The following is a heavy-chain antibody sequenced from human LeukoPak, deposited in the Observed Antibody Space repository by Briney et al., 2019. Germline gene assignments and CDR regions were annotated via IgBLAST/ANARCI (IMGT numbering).Heavy chain of an antibody. Sequence: SETLSLTCTVSGGSISSGSYYWRWIRQPAGKGLEWIGRIYTSGSTNYNPSLKSRVTISVDTSKNQFSLKLSSVTAADTAVYYCARVGYYDSSGYYLFDYWGQGTLVTVSS. J-gene: IGHJ4*02. D-gene: IGHD3-22*01. CDR1: GGSISSGSYY. CDR2: IYTSGST. CDR3: ARVGYYDSSGYYLFDY. V-gene: IGHV4-61*02.